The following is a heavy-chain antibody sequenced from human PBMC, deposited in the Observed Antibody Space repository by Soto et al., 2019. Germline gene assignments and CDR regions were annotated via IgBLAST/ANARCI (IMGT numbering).Heavy chain of an antibody. CDR1: GGSFSGYY. CDR3: ARFSLAYYYYMDV. CDR2: INHSGST. D-gene: IGHD3-16*01. V-gene: IGHV4-34*01. J-gene: IGHJ6*03. Sequence: PSETLSLTCAVYGGSFSGYYWSWIRQPPGKGLEWIGEINHSGSTNYNPSLKSRVTISVDTSKNQFSLKLSSVTAADTAVYYCARFSLAYYYYMDVWGKGTTVTVSS.